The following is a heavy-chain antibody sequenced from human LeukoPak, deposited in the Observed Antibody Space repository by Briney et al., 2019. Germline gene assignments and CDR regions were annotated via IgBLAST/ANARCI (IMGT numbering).Heavy chain of an antibody. V-gene: IGHV4-61*02. Sequence: SETLSLTCTVSGGSISSGSYYWSWIRQPAGKGLEWIGRIYTSGSTNYNPSLKSRVTISVDTSKNQFSLKLSSVTAADTAVYYCARGLYYYDSSGDKTDAFDIWGQGTMVTVSS. CDR2: IYTSGST. J-gene: IGHJ3*02. D-gene: IGHD3-22*01. CDR3: ARGLYYYDSSGDKTDAFDI. CDR1: GGSISSGSYY.